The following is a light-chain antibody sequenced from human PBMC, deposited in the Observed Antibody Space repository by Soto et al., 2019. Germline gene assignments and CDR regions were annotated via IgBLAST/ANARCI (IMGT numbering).Light chain of an antibody. CDR3: CSYAGSSTFVI. CDR2: EVS. J-gene: IGLJ2*01. CDR1: SSDVGSYKL. Sequence: QSALTQPASVSGSPGQSITISCTGTSSDVGSYKLVSWYQQHPGKAPKLIIYEVSKRPSGVSNRFSASKSGNTASLTISGLQAEDEADYYCCSYAGSSTFVIFGGGTKLTVL. V-gene: IGLV2-23*02.